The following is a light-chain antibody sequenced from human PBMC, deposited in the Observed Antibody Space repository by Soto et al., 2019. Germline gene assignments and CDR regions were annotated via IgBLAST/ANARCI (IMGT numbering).Light chain of an antibody. CDR3: RSYTSSSTYVI. CDR1: SSDVGGYNY. Sequence: QSALTQPASVSGSPGQSITISCTGTSSDVGGYNYVSWYQQHPGKAPKLMIYDVGNRPSGVSNRFSGSKSGNTASLTISGLQAEDEADYYCRSYTSSSTYVIFGGGTKLTVL. J-gene: IGLJ2*01. CDR2: DVG. V-gene: IGLV2-14*03.